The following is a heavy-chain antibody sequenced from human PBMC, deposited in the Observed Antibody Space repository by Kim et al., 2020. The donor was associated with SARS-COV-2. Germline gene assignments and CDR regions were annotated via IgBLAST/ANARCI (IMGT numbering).Heavy chain of an antibody. V-gene: IGHV1-2*06. J-gene: IGHJ3*02. CDR2: INPNSGGT. CDR3: AIGDGAFDI. Sequence: ASVKVSCKASGYTFTGYYMHWVRQAPGQGLEWMGRINPNSGGTNYAQQFQGRVTMTSDTSISTAYMELSRLGSDDTAVYYCAIGDGAFDIWGQGTMVTVSS. D-gene: IGHD3-10*01. CDR1: GYTFTGYY.